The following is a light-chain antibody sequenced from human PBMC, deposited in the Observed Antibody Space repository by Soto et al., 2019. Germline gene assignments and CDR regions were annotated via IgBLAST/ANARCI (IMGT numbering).Light chain of an antibody. V-gene: IGKV1-5*01. J-gene: IGKJ1*01. CDR3: QLYPTLPKT. CDR2: HAA. Sequence: DSHLTQSPSSLPASVGDRVTITCRASQSISNWLAWYPQKPGTSPKVPIYHAADLATGVPSWFSGSGSGTEFTLSISCLQPDDFATYYCQLYPTLPKTFAQGTKVDIK. CDR1: QSISNW.